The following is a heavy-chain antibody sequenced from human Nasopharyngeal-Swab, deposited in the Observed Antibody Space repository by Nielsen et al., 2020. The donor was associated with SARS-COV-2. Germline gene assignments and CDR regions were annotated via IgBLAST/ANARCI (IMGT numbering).Heavy chain of an antibody. Sequence: SETLSLTCAVYGGSFSGYYWSWIRQPPGKGLEWIGEINHSGSTYYNPSLKSRVTISVDTSKNQFSLKLSSVTAADTAVYYCARDIVVVPADMREYNWFDPWGQGTLVTVSS. J-gene: IGHJ5*02. V-gene: IGHV4-34*01. CDR3: ARDIVVVPADMREYNWFDP. D-gene: IGHD2-2*01. CDR1: GGSFSGYY. CDR2: INHSGST.